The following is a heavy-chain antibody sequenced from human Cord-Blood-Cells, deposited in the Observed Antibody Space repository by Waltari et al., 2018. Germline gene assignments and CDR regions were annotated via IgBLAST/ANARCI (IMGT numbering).Heavy chain of an antibody. CDR3: ARGRWGDDDAFDI. CDR1: GYHFTGYF. CDR2: INPNSGGT. J-gene: IGHJ3*02. V-gene: IGHV1-2*02. D-gene: IGHD3-10*01. Sequence: QVQLVQSGAEVKKPGASVKVPCKASGYHFTGYFMHRVLQAPGQGLEWMGWINPNSGGTNYAQKFQGRVTMTRDTSISTAYMELSRLRSDDTAVYYCARGRWGDDDAFDIWGQGTMVTVSS.